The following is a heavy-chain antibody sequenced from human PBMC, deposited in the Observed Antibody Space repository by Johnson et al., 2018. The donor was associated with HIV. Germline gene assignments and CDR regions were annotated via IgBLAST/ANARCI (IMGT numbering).Heavy chain of an antibody. CDR3: ARDGYCSGGSCYSGDRLDAFDI. D-gene: IGHD2-15*01. V-gene: IGHV3-30-3*01. CDR1: GFTFSSYA. CDR2: ISYDGSNK. J-gene: IGHJ3*02. Sequence: QVQLVESGGGVVQPGRSQRLSCAASGFTFSSYAMHWVRQAPGKGLEWVAVISYDGSNKYYADSVKGRFTISRDNAKNSLYLQMNSLRAEDTAVYYCARDGYCSGGSCYSGDRLDAFDIWGQGTMVTVSS.